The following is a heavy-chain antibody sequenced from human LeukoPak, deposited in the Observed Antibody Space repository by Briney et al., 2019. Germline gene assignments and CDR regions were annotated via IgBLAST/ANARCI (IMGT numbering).Heavy chain of an antibody. CDR2: IYYSGSA. V-gene: IGHV4-59*11. J-gene: IGHJ4*02. Sequence: KPSETLSLTCTASGDSMSSHYWTWIRQPPGKGLEWIGHIYYSGSATYNPSLKSRLTMSVDRSKNQFSLKLSSLTAADTAVYYCARERSGGTYSPLDYWGQGTLVTVSS. CDR1: GDSMSSHY. CDR3: ARERSGGTYSPLDY. D-gene: IGHD1-1*01.